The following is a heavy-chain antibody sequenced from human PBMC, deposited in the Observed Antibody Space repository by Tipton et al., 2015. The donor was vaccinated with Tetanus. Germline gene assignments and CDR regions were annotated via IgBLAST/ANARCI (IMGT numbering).Heavy chain of an antibody. D-gene: IGHD6-25*01. J-gene: IGHJ2*01. Sequence: QLVQSGAEVKKPGASVKVSCRTSGYTFSSYYLHWVRQAPGQGLEWMGRIYTGSGGTYYAQKFQGRFTMTGDTSVNTDYMELNRLRSDHTAVFYCATQRLSACLDLWGRGTLVTVSS. CDR2: IYTGSGGT. CDR1: GYTFSSYY. CDR3: ATQRLSACLDL. V-gene: IGHV1-2*06.